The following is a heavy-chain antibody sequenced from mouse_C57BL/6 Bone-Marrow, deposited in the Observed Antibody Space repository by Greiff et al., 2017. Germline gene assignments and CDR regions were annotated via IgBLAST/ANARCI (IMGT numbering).Heavy chain of an antibody. J-gene: IGHJ2*01. CDR3: ARAGPLGRSFDY. CDR1: GYTFTSYW. D-gene: IGHD3-3*01. V-gene: IGHV1-55*01. Sequence: QVQLQQPGAELVKPGASVKMSCKASGYTFTSYWITWVKQRPGQGLEWIGDIYPTSGRTNYNEKFKSKAILTVDTSSNTTDMQLSSLTSEDSAVLDCARAGPLGRSFDYWGQGTTLTVSS. CDR2: IYPTSGRT.